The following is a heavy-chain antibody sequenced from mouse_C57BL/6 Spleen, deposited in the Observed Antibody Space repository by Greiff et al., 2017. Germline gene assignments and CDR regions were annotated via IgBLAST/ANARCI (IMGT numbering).Heavy chain of an antibody. V-gene: IGHV1-69*01. D-gene: IGHD2-14*01. CDR3: ARGGYPHYFDY. CDR2: IDPSDSYT. CDR1: GYTFTSYW. Sequence: VQLQQSGAELVMPGASVKLSCKASGYTFTSYWMHWVKQRPGQGLEWIGEIDPSDSYTNYNQKFKGKSTLTVDKSSSTAYMQLSSLTSEDSAVYYCARGGYPHYFDYWGQGTTLTVSS. J-gene: IGHJ2*01.